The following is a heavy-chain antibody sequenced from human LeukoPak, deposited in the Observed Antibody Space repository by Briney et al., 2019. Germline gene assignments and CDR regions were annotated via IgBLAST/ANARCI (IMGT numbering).Heavy chain of an antibody. CDR3: ARGMPNLDY. CDR2: IHYNGNT. CDR1: GGPISDHY. Sequence: KSSETLSLTCTVSGGPISDHYWSWIRQPPGKGLEWIAYIHYNGNTNSNPPLKSRVTISIDTSKNQFSLKLSSVTAADTAVYYCARGMPNLDYWGQGTLVTVSS. D-gene: IGHD1-14*01. V-gene: IGHV4-59*11. J-gene: IGHJ4*02.